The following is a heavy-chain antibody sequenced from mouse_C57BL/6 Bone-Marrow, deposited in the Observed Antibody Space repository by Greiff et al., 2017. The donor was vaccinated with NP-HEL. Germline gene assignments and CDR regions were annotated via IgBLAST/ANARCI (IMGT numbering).Heavy chain of an antibody. J-gene: IGHJ2*01. CDR2: INPYNVGT. V-gene: IGHV1-19*01. CDR1: GYTFTDYY. D-gene: IGHD2-3*01. CDR3: ARDDGYYGFDY. Sequence: VQLQQSGPVLVKPGASVKMSCKASGYTFTDYYMNWVKQSHGKSLEWIGVINPYNVGTSYNQKFKGKATLTVDKSSSTAYMELNSLTSEDSAVYYCARDDGYYGFDYWGQGTTLTVSS.